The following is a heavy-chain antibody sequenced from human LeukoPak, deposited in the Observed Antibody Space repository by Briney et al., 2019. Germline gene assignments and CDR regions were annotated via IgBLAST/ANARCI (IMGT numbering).Heavy chain of an antibody. J-gene: IGHJ4*02. CDR2: ITGSGGST. V-gene: IGHV3-23*01. Sequence: PGGSLRLSCAASGFTFSSYAMSWVRQAPGKGLQWVSAITGSGGSTDHADSVKGRFTISRDNSKNTLYLQMNSLRAEDTAVYYCAKEGKPYRYFDYWGQGTLVTVSS. CDR3: AKEGKPYRYFDY. D-gene: IGHD3-16*02. CDR1: GFTFSSYA.